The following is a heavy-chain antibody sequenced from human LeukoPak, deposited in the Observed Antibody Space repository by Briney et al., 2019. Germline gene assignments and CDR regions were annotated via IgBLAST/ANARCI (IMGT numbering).Heavy chain of an antibody. D-gene: IGHD2-21*02. Sequence: GGSLRLSCAASGFAFSSYAMSWVRQAPGKGLEWVSAISGSGGRTYYADSVKGRFTISRDNSKNTLYLQMNSLRAEDTAVYYCAKARGGVVTAIDYWGQRTLVTVSS. J-gene: IGHJ4*02. CDR1: GFAFSSYA. CDR2: ISGSGGRT. CDR3: AKARGGVVTAIDY. V-gene: IGHV3-23*01.